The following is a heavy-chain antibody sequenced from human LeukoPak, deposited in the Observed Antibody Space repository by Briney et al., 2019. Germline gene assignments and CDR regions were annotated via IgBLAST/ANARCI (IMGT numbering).Heavy chain of an antibody. CDR1: GYTFTSYY. D-gene: IGHD5-18*01. Sequence: ASVKVSCKASGYTFTSYYMHWVRQAPGQGLEWMGIINPSGGCTSYTQKFQGRVTMTRDTSTSTVYMELSSLRSEDTAVYYCARSLTAMVGSFDYWGQGTLVTVSS. V-gene: IGHV1-46*01. CDR2: INPSGGCT. J-gene: IGHJ4*02. CDR3: ARSLTAMVGSFDY.